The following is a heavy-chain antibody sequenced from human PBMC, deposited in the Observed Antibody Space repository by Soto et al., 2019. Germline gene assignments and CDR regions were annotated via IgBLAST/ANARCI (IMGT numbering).Heavy chain of an antibody. Sequence: QVQLQESGPGLVKPSDTLSLTCAVSGYSISSSNWWGWIRQPPGKGLEWIGYIYYSGSNYYNPSLKSRVTMSVDTSKNQFSLKLSSVTAVDTAVYYCARTPYSNPSYYYYYMDVWGKGTTVTVSS. CDR1: GYSISSSNW. CDR2: IYYSGSN. J-gene: IGHJ6*03. CDR3: ARTPYSNPSYYYYYMDV. V-gene: IGHV4-28*01. D-gene: IGHD4-4*01.